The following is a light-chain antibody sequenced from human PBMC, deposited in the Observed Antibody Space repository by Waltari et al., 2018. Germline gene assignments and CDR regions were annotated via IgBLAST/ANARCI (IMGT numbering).Light chain of an antibody. CDR2: GAS. V-gene: IGKV3-15*01. CDR1: QSVSSN. Sequence: EIVMTQSPATLSVSPGERVTLSCRASQSVSSNLAWYQQRPGQAPRLLIYGASTRATGIPARFSGSGSGTEFTLTISSLQSEDFAVYYCQQYYNWPRTFGQGTKVEI. J-gene: IGKJ1*01. CDR3: QQYYNWPRT.